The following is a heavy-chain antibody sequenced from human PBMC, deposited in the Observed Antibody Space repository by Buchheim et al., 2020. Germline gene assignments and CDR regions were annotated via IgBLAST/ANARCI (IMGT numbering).Heavy chain of an antibody. CDR3: ARDTDGYGMDV. V-gene: IGHV4-59*01. CDR2: IYFTGST. CDR1: GGSITTYY. D-gene: IGHD5-24*01. Sequence: VQLLESGPGLVKPSETLSLTCTVSGGSITTYYWSWFRQPPGKGLEWIGHIYFTGSTNYNPSLKSRVTMSVDTSKNQFSLKLSSVTAADTAVYYCARDTDGYGMDVWGQGTT. J-gene: IGHJ6*02.